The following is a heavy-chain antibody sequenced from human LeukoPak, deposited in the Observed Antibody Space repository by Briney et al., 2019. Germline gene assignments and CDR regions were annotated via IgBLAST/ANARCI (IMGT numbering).Heavy chain of an antibody. CDR1: GFTFSGSA. CDR3: TRPHSSSWRIFDY. J-gene: IGHJ4*02. V-gene: IGHV3-73*01. D-gene: IGHD6-13*01. CDR2: IRSKANSYAT. Sequence: GGSLRLSCAASGFTFSGSAMHWVRQASGKGLEWVGRIRSKANSYATAYAASVKGRFTISRDDSKNTAYLQMNSLKTGDTAVYYCTRPHSSSWRIFDYWGQGTLVTVSS.